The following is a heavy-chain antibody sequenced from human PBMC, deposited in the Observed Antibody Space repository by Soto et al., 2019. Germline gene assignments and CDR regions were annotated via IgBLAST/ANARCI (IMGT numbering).Heavy chain of an antibody. CDR2: IYYSGNT. J-gene: IGHJ5*02. V-gene: IGHV4-61*08. D-gene: IGHD5-18*01. CDR3: ARIPVDTSMIYWLDP. CDR1: GGSVSSGDYY. Sequence: SETLSLTCPVAGGSVSSGDYYLRWIRQPPGKGLEWIGYIYYSGNTNYNPSLKSRVIISVDTSKNLFSLKLTSVTAADTAVYYCARIPVDTSMIYWLDPWGQGTLVTVSS.